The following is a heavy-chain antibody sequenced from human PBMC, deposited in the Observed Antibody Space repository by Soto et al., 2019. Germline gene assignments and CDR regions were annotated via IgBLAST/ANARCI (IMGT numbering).Heavy chain of an antibody. V-gene: IGHV3-30-3*01. CDR1: GFTFSSYA. CDR2: ISYDGSNK. Sequence: GGSLTLSCAASGFTFSSYAMHWVRQAPGKGLEWGAVISYDGSNKYYADSVKGRFTISRDNSKNTLYLQMNSLRAEDTAVYHCASNKYYDSSGYLFDFWGQGTLVTVSS. D-gene: IGHD3-22*01. CDR3: ASNKYYDSSGYLFDF. J-gene: IGHJ4*02.